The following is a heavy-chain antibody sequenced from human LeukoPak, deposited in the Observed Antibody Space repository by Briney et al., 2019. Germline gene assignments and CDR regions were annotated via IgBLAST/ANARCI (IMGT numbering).Heavy chain of an antibody. Sequence: GASVKVSCKASGYTFTGYYMHWVRQAPGQGLEWMGIINPSGGSTSYAQKFQGRVTMTRDMSTSTVYMELSSLRSEDTAVYYCARDPSGYYRFDYWGQGTLVTVSS. CDR2: INPSGGST. CDR3: ARDPSGYYRFDY. CDR1: GYTFTGYY. V-gene: IGHV1-46*01. J-gene: IGHJ4*02. D-gene: IGHD3-22*01.